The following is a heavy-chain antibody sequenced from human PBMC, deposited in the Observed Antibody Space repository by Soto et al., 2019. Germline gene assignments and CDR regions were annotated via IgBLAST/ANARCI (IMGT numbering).Heavy chain of an antibody. D-gene: IGHD3-10*01. J-gene: IGHJ6*01. Sequence: QVQLVESGGGVVQPGRSLRLSCAASGFTFSSYGMHWVRQAPGKGLEWVEVISYDGSNKYYADSVKGRFTISRDNSKNTLYLQMNSLRAEDPAVYYCAKTAPSVWFGEFFDYDGMAGWGQGTTVNVS. CDR3: AKTAPSVWFGEFFDYDGMAG. V-gene: IGHV3-30*18. CDR2: ISYDGSNK. CDR1: GFTFSSYG.